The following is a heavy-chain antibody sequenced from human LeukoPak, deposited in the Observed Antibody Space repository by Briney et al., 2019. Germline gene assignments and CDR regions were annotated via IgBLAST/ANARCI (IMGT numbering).Heavy chain of an antibody. D-gene: IGHD3-22*01. Sequence: GGSLRLSCAASGFTVSSNYMSWVRQAPGKGLEWVSVIYSGGSTYYADSVKGRFTISRDNSENTLYLQMNSLRAEDTAVYYCASQGYYYDSSGLAFDYWGQGTLVTVSS. CDR1: GFTVSSNY. CDR2: IYSGGST. J-gene: IGHJ4*02. CDR3: ASQGYYYDSSGLAFDY. V-gene: IGHV3-53*01.